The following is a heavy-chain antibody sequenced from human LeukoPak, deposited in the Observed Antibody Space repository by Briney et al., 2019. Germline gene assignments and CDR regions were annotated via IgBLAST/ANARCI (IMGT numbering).Heavy chain of an antibody. CDR1: GFTFSDYG. J-gene: IGHJ4*02. CDR3: ARASSSSYWRGVDY. V-gene: IGHV3-33*01. Sequence: PGRSLRLSCAASGFTFSDYGMHWVRQAPGKGLEWAAVMSSDGTNKYYTDSVRGPFTISRDNSKNTLYLQMNSLRAEDTAVYYCARASSSSYWRGVDYWGQGTLVTVSS. CDR2: MSSDGTNK. D-gene: IGHD6-13*01.